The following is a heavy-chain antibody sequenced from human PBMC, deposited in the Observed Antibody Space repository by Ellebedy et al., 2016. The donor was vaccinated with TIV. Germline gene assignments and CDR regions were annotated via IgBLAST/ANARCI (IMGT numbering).Heavy chain of an antibody. V-gene: IGHV4-4*02. J-gene: IGHJ5*02. D-gene: IGHD5-24*01. Sequence: MPSETLSLTCGVSRDSINNDNFWSWVRQPPGRGLEWIGEVYPTGHTNYNPSLRSRVTITVDKSKGQFSLTLRSMTAADTAVYFCARDWTRGGGYIPHWFDPWGQGTLVTVSS. CDR3: ARDWTRGGGYIPHWFDP. CDR1: RDSINNDNF. CDR2: VYPTGHT.